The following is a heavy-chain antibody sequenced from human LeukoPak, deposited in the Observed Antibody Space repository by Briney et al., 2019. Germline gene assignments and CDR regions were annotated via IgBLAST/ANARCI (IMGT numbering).Heavy chain of an antibody. CDR3: ARPGYCSSASCYLFAFDI. J-gene: IGHJ3*02. V-gene: IGHV4-39*01. CDR1: GGSISSSSYH. Sequence: PSETLSLTCTVSGGSISSSSYHWGWIRQPPGKGLEWIGSIHNTGSTYYNPSLRGRLTISVDTSKNQFSLKLSSVAAADTAVYYCARPGYCSSASCYLFAFDIWGQGTMVTVSS. CDR2: IHNTGST. D-gene: IGHD2-2*01.